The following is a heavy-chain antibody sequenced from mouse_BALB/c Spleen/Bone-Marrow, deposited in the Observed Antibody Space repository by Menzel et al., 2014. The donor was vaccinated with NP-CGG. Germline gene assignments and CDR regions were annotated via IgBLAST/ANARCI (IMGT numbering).Heavy chain of an antibody. V-gene: IGHV5-4*02. Sequence: VKLVESGGGLVKPGGSLKLSCAASGFTFSDYYMYWVRQTPEKRLEWVATISDGGSYTYYPDSVKGRFTVSRDNAKNNLYLQMSSLKSEDTAMYYCAREYGTSYDYYFDVWGAGTTVTVSS. CDR2: ISDGGSYT. CDR1: GFTFSDYY. CDR3: AREYGTSYDYYFDV. D-gene: IGHD1-1*01. J-gene: IGHJ1*01.